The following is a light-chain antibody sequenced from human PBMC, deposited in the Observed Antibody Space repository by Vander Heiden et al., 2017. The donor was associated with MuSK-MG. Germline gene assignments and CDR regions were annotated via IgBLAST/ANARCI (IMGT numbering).Light chain of an antibody. V-gene: IGKV1-33*01. CDR2: DAS. CDR3: QQFDNFPFT. Sequence: DIQMTQSQSSLSASVGGRATITCQTRQDIYNNLSWYQHTPGQAPKLLIFDASNLESGVPSRFSGSGSGTDFTFTISSLQPEDIATYFCQQFDNFPFTFGQGTRLDLK. J-gene: IGKJ5*01. CDR1: QDIYNN.